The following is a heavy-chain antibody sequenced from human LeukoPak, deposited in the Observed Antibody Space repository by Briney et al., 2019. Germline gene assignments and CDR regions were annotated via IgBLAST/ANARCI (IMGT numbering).Heavy chain of an antibody. J-gene: IGHJ4*02. Sequence: SETLSLTCAVYGGSCSGYSWSWIRQPPGKRLECIGEINHSGSTNYNSSLKSRVTISVDTSKNQFSLKLSSVTAADTAVYYCARGLDAARPADYWGQGTLVTFSS. D-gene: IGHD6-25*01. CDR1: GGSCSGYS. CDR2: INHSGST. V-gene: IGHV4-34*01. CDR3: ARGLDAARPADY.